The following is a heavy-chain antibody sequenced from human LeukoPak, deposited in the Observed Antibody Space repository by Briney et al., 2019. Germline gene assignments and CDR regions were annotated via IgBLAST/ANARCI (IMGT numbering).Heavy chain of an antibody. Sequence: SVKVSCKASGGTFSSYAISWVRQAPGQGLEWMGRIIPIFGIANYAQKFQGRVTITADKSTSTAHMELSSLRSEDTAVYYCARDRGGIVVVTAISDWFDPWGQGTLVTVSS. CDR2: IIPIFGIA. V-gene: IGHV1-69*04. D-gene: IGHD2-21*02. CDR3: ARDRGGIVVVTAISDWFDP. J-gene: IGHJ5*02. CDR1: GGTFSSYA.